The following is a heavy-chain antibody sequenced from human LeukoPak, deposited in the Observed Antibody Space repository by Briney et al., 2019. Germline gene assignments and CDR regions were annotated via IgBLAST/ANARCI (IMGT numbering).Heavy chain of an antibody. CDR2: ISYDGSNK. CDR1: GFTFSSYA. Sequence: GGSLRLSCAASGFTFSSYAMHWVRQAPGKGLEWVAVISYDGSNKYYADSVKGRFTISRDNSKNTLYLQMNSLRAEDTAVYYCARGSSTFIAAAGRGFDPWGQGTLVTVSS. CDR3: ARGSSTFIAAAGRGFDP. D-gene: IGHD6-13*01. V-gene: IGHV3-30*04. J-gene: IGHJ5*02.